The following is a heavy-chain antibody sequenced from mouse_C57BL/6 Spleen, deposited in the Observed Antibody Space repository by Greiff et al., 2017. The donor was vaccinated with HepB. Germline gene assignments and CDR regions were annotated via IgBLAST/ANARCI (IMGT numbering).Heavy chain of an antibody. CDR3: ARGDYYGPYYFDY. CDR2: IDPSDSET. D-gene: IGHD1-1*01. J-gene: IGHJ2*01. V-gene: IGHV1-52*01. Sequence: VQLQQPGAELVRPGSSVKLSCKASGYTFTSYWMHWVKQRPIQGLEWIGNIDPSDSETHYNQKFKDKATLTVDKSSSTAYMQLSSLTSEDSAVYYCARGDYYGPYYFDYWGQGTTLTVSS. CDR1: GYTFTSYW.